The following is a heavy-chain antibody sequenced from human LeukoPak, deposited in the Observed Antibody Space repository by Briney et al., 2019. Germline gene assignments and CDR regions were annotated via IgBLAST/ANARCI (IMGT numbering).Heavy chain of an antibody. D-gene: IGHD2/OR15-2a*01. CDR1: GGSISSYY. Sequence: SETLSLTCTVSGGSISSYYWSWIRQPPGKGLEWIGEINHSGSTNYNPSLKSRVTISVDTSKNQFSLKLSSVTAADTAVYYCARLKSRRVIGAFDIWGQGTMVTVSS. V-gene: IGHV4-34*01. CDR2: INHSGST. J-gene: IGHJ3*02. CDR3: ARLKSRRVIGAFDI.